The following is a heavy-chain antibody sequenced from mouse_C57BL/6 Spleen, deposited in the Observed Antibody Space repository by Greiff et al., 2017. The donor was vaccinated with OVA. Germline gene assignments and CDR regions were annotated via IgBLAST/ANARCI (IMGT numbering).Heavy chain of an antibody. CDR3: AKRGPYIPFAY. D-gene: IGHD1-3*01. J-gene: IGHJ3*01. V-gene: IGHV3-6*01. CDR1: GYSITSGYY. CDR2: ISYDGSN. Sequence: EVKLEESGPGLVKPSQSLSLTCSVTGYSITSGYYWNWIRQFPGNKLEWMGYISYDGSNNYNPSLKNRISITRDTSKNQFFLKLNSVTTEDTATYYCAKRGPYIPFAYWGQGTLVTVSA.